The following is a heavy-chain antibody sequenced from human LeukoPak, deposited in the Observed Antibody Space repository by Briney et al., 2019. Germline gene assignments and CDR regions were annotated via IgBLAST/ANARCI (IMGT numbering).Heavy chain of an antibody. Sequence: PGGSLRLSCAASGFTFSSYWMSWVRQAPGKGLEWVANIKQDGSEKYYVDSVKGRFTISRDNAKNSLYLQMNSLRAEDTAVYYCAREYNGNYYRPFDYWGQGTLVTVSS. CDR3: AREYNGNYYRPFDY. CDR1: GFTFSSYW. J-gene: IGHJ4*02. D-gene: IGHD1-26*01. CDR2: IKQDGSEK. V-gene: IGHV3-7*01.